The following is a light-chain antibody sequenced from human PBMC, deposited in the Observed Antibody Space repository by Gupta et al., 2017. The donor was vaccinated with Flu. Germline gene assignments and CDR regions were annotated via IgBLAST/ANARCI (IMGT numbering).Light chain of an antibody. J-gene: IGKJ3*01. Sequence: DVVLTQSPLFLPVTLGQPASISCRSNRSLAESDGNTYLSWLQQRPGQSPRRLIFKISNRVSGVPDRFSGSGSGTSFTLRISRGEDEDLAIYYCRHATLWPPFTFGHGSRLDMK. CDR1: RSLAESDGNTY. CDR3: RHATLWPPFT. CDR2: KIS. V-gene: IGKV2-30*01.